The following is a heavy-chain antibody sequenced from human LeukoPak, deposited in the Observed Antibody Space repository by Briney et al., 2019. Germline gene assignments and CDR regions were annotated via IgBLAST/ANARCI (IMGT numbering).Heavy chain of an antibody. J-gene: IGHJ4*02. Sequence: SETLSLTCTVSGGSISSGGHYWSWIRQPPGKGLEWIGYIYHSGSTYYNPSLKSRVTISVDRSKNQFSLKLSSVTAADTAVYYCAREGGIAAAGHWGQGTLVTVSS. CDR2: IYHSGST. D-gene: IGHD6-13*01. CDR3: AREGGIAAAGH. V-gene: IGHV4-30-2*01. CDR1: GGSISSGGHY.